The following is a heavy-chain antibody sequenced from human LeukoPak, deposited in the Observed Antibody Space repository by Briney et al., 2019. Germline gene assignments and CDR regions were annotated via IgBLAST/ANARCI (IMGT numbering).Heavy chain of an antibody. CDR3: ARVDGDGYNIPDY. V-gene: IGHV4-34*01. D-gene: IGHD5-24*01. CDR1: GESFSSYY. CDR2: INHSGNT. J-gene: IGHJ4*02. Sequence: SETLSLTCAVYGESFSSYYWSWIRQPPGKGLEWIGEINHSGNTNYNPSLKSRVTISVDTSKNQFSLKLSSVTAADTAVYYCARVDGDGYNIPDYWGQGALVTVSS.